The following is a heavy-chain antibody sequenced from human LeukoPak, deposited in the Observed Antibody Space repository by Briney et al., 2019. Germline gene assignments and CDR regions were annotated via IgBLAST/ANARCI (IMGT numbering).Heavy chain of an antibody. CDR3: ARGRVSSSTWYSTYYYYFYMDV. V-gene: IGHV4-59*01. CDR1: GGSISTYY. CDR2: VDHTGST. J-gene: IGHJ6*03. Sequence: SETLSLTCTVSGGSISTYYWSWIRQPPGKGLEWIGYVDHTGSTNFNPSLNGRVSISRDTSKNLFSLRLRSVTAADTAVYFCARGRVSSSTWYSTYYYYFYMDVWGKGTTVTVSS. D-gene: IGHD4-11*01.